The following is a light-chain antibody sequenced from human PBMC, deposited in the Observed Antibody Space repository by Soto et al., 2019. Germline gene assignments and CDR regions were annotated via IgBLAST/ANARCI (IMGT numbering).Light chain of an antibody. CDR1: QNVSSGY. V-gene: IGKV3-20*01. CDR2: GAS. Sequence: EIVLTQSPGTLSVSPGERVTLSCRASQNVSSGYLAWYQQKPGQAPRLLIYGASTRAAGIPDRFSGNGSGTDFALTLRRLEPEDFVVYHCQQYGTTPPTFGPGTKVDIK. J-gene: IGKJ3*01. CDR3: QQYGTTPPT.